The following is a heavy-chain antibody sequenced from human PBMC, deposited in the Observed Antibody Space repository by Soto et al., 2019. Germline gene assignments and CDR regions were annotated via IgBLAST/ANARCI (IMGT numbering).Heavy chain of an antibody. J-gene: IGHJ4*02. CDR1: GFTFSSYA. CDR3: ASPPIVVVPAASDY. V-gene: IGHV3-30-3*01. Sequence: GGSLRISCAASGFTFSSYAMHWVRQAPGKGLEWVAVISYDGSNKYYADSVKGRFTISRDNSKNTLYLQMNSLRAEDTAVYYCASPPIVVVPAASDYWGQGTLVTVSS. D-gene: IGHD2-2*01. CDR2: ISYDGSNK.